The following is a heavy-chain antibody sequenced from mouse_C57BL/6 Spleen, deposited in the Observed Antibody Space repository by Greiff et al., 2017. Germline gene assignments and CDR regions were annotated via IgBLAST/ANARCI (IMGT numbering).Heavy chain of an antibody. Sequence: QVQLQQPGAELVKPGASVKMSCKASGYTFTSYWIPWVKQRPGQGLEWIGDIYPGSGSTNYNAKFKSKGTLTVDTSSSTAYMQLSSLTSEDSAVDYCSTYDAHRGFAYWGQGTLVTVSA. J-gene: IGHJ3*01. CDR3: STYDAHRGFAY. D-gene: IGHD2-3*01. V-gene: IGHV1-55*01. CDR2: IYPGSGST. CDR1: GYTFTSYW.